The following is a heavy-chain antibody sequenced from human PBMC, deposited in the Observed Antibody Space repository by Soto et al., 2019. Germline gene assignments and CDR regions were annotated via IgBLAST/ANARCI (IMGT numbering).Heavy chain of an antibody. CDR2: ISAGGSNT. CDR1: GFSFSNYA. CDR3: AKEYSTTFDY. V-gene: IGHV3-23*01. J-gene: IGHJ4*02. D-gene: IGHD6-13*01. Sequence: GGSLRLSCAASGFSFSNYAMNWVRQAPGKGLEWVSAISAGGSNTNYADAVKGRFTISSDNSKNTLYLQMNGLRADDTAVYYCAKEYSTTFDYWGQGTPVTVSS.